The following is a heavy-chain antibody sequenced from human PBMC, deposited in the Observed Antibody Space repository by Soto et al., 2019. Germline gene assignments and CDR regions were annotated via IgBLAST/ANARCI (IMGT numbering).Heavy chain of an antibody. V-gene: IGHV3-30-3*01. CDR1: GFTFSSYA. J-gene: IGHJ4*02. Sequence: GGSPRLSCAASGFTFSSYAMHWVRQAPGKGLEWVAVISYDGSNKYYADSVKGRFTISRDNSKNTLYLQMNSLRAEDTAVYYCARDNNQGYYYDSSGYYYGYWGQGTLVTVSS. CDR2: ISYDGSNK. D-gene: IGHD3-22*01. CDR3: ARDNNQGYYYDSSGYYYGY.